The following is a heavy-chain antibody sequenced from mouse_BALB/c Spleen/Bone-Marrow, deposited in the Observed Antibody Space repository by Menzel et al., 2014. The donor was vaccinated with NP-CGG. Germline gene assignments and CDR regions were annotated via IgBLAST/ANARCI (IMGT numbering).Heavy chain of an antibody. D-gene: IGHD1-1*01. Sequence: VMLVESGPELVKPGASVKMSCKASGYTFTDYVISWVKQRTGQGLEWIGEIYPGSGSTHYNEKFKGKATLTADKSSNTAYMQLSSLTPEDSAVYFCDYYGSSYFDYWGQGTTLTVSS. CDR3: DYYGSSYFDY. J-gene: IGHJ2*01. CDR2: IYPGSGST. V-gene: IGHV1-77*01. CDR1: GYTFTDYV.